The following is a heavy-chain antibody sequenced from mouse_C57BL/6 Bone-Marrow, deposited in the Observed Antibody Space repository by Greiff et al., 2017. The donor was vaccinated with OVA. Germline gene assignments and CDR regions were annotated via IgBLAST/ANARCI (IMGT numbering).Heavy chain of an antibody. J-gene: IGHJ3*01. CDR2: IYPGSGST. CDR3: ASQGGYYGSSAWFAD. D-gene: IGHD1-1*01. CDR1: GYTFTSYW. Sequence: QVQLQQPGAELVKPGASVKMSCKASGYTFTSYWITWVKQRPGQGLEWIGDIYPGSGSTNYNEKFKSKATLTVDTSSSTAYMQLSSLTSEDSAVYYCASQGGYYGSSAWFADWGQGTLVTVSA. V-gene: IGHV1-55*01.